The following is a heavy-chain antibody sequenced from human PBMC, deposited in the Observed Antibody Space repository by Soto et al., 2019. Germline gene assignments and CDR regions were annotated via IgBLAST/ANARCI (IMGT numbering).Heavy chain of an antibody. CDR1: GYTFNSYN. D-gene: IGHD1-26*01. J-gene: IGHJ4*02. CDR2: INPSSGST. Sequence: QVQLVQSGAEGKKPGASVKVSCKASGYTFNSYNMQWVRQAPGQGLEWMGVINPSSGSTNYAQKFQGRVIMTRDTSTSTVYMELSTLRSDDTAVYYCARIYSGSRLDYWGQGTLVTVSS. V-gene: IGHV1-46*02. CDR3: ARIYSGSRLDY.